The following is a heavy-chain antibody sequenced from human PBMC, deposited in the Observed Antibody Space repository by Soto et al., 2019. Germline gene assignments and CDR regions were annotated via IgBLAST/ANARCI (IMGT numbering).Heavy chain of an antibody. Sequence: ETLSVTCSVSTGSLRTYYWTWIRQSPGKGLEWIGQISHTGRTKYNPSLESRVTISVDTSRKQFSLKLTSVTAADTALYYCARDDTTGLFDFWGQGTLVTV. CDR2: ISHTGRT. V-gene: IGHV4-59*01. CDR1: TGSLRTYY. D-gene: IGHD4-17*01. CDR3: ARDDTTGLFDF. J-gene: IGHJ4*02.